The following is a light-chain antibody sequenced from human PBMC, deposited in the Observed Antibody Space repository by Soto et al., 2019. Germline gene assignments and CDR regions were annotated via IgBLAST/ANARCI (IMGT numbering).Light chain of an antibody. CDR1: QSVRSN. Sequence: EIVLTQSPATLSVSPGERATLSCRASQSVRSNLAWYQQKAGQAPRLLFYGASNRATGIPDRFSGSGSGTDFTLTISRLEPEDFAVYYCQQYGRSPPWTFGQGTKVEIK. CDR2: GAS. CDR3: QQYGRSPPWT. V-gene: IGKV3-20*01. J-gene: IGKJ1*01.